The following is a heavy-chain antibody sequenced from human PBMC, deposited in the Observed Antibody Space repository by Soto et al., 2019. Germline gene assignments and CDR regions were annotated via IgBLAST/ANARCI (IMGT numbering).Heavy chain of an antibody. CDR1: GFTFSSYA. CDR2: IDGGRSPTT. J-gene: IGHJ5*02. Sequence: QLLESGGGLVQPGGSLRLSCVASGFTFSSYAMTWVRQAPGKGLEWVSAIDGGRSPTTHYADSVKGRFTISRDNSKNTVYLQMNSLRGDDTAMYYCAKDPQQLAGNWFDPWGPGSLVTVSS. V-gene: IGHV3-23*01. CDR3: AKDPQQLAGNWFDP. D-gene: IGHD1-1*01.